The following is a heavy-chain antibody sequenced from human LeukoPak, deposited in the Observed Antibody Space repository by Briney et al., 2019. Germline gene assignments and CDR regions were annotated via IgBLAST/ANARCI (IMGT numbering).Heavy chain of an antibody. J-gene: IGHJ4*02. D-gene: IGHD6-6*01. CDR2: IYSGGST. V-gene: IGHV3-53*05. CDR3: AKAEARSYFDY. CDR1: GFTVSSNY. Sequence: GGSLRLSCAASGFTVSSNYMSWVRQAPGKGLEWVSVIYSGGSTYYADSVKGRFTISRDNSKNTLYLQMNSLRAEDTAVYYCAKAEARSYFDYWGQGTLVTVSS.